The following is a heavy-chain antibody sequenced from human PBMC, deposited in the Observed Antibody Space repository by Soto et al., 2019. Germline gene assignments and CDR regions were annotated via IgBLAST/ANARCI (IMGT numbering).Heavy chain of an antibody. CDR3: ARDKGAIFGVVNDAFDI. V-gene: IGHV1-69*01. Sequence: QLQLVQSGAEVKKPGSSVKVSCKASGGSLNSFALSWMRQAPGQGLEWMGGIIPVFGTTKYAERFQGRVTMTADESTSTAYLQLSSLRSEDTAVYYCARDKGAIFGVVNDAFDIWGQGTLVTVSS. D-gene: IGHD3-3*01. CDR1: GGSLNSFA. J-gene: IGHJ3*02. CDR2: IIPVFGTT.